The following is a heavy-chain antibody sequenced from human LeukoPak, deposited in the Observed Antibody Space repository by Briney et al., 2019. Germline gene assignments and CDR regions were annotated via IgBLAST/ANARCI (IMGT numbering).Heavy chain of an antibody. J-gene: IGHJ4*02. V-gene: IGHV1-8*01. D-gene: IGHD6-19*01. CDR3: ARTGGGYSSGTTYYFDY. CDR2: MNPNSGNT. Sequence: ASVKVSCKASGYTFTSYDINWVRQATGQGLEWMGWMNPNSGNTGYAQKFQGRVTMTGNTSISTAYMELSSLRSEDTAVYYCARTGGGYSSGTTYYFDYWGQGTLVTVSS. CDR1: GYTFTSYD.